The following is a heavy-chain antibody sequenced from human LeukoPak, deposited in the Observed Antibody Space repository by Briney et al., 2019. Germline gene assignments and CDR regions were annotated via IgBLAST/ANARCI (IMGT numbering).Heavy chain of an antibody. CDR2: MNPNSGNT. J-gene: IGHJ6*03. Sequence: ASVKVSCKASGYTFTSYDINWVRQATGQGLEWMGWMNPNSGNTGYAQKFQGRVTMTRNTSISTAYVELSSLRSEDTAVYYCARSLRYYYYYYYMDVWGKGTTVTVSS. CDR3: ARSLRYYYYYYYMDV. V-gene: IGHV1-8*01. CDR1: GYTFTSYD.